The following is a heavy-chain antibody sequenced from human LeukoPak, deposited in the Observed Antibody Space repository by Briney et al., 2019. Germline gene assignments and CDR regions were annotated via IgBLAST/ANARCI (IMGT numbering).Heavy chain of an antibody. D-gene: IGHD3-16*01. J-gene: IGHJ4*02. CDR3: AKNAAGGADY. Sequence: GGSLRLSCAASGFTFSSYWMSWVRQAPGKGLEWVANIKQDGSEKYYVDSVKGRFTISRDNSKNTLYLQMNSLRAEDTAVYYCAKNAAGGADYWGQGTLVTVSS. CDR1: GFTFSSYW. V-gene: IGHV3-7*01. CDR2: IKQDGSEK.